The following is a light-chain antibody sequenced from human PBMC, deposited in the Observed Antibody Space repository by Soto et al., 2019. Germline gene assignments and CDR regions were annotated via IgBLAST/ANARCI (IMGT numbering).Light chain of an antibody. V-gene: IGLV2-14*01. J-gene: IGLJ1*01. CDR1: SSTVGGYNY. Sequence: QAVLTQPASVSGSPGQASPLSCTGTSSTVGGYNYVSWYQQHPGKAPKLMIYDVSNRPSGVSNRFSGSKSGNTASLTISGLQAEDEADYYCSSYTSSSTPVFGTGSKVTVL. CDR3: SSYTSSSTPV. CDR2: DVS.